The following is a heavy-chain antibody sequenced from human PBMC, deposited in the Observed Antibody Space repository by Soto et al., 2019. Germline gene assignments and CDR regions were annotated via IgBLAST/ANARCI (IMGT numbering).Heavy chain of an antibody. J-gene: IGHJ5*02. D-gene: IGHD2-21*01. CDR3: ARDPPRADFGVNWFGP. V-gene: IGHV1-69*06. CDR2: IVPVFNSP. CDR1: GGTLTTHG. Sequence: QVQLVQSGNEVKQPGSSVKISCKASGGTLTTHGIIWVRQAPGQGLEWMGGIVPVFNSPKYAQKFQGRLTFTADRSTNSVYMELSSLTSEDTATYYCARDPPRADFGVNWFGPWCQGTLVTVSS.